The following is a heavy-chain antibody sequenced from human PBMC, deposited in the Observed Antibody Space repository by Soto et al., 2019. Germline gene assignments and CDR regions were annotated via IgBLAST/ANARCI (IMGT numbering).Heavy chain of an antibody. V-gene: IGHV4-31*03. CDR2: IYYSGST. Sequence: SETLSLTCTVSGGSISSGGYYWNWIRQHPGKGLEWIGYIYYSGSTYYNPSLKSRVTISVDTSKNQFSLKLSSVTAAGTAMFYCASVVRRCSGGSCSLGDYFDYWGQGTLVTVSS. CDR1: GGSISSGGYY. D-gene: IGHD2-15*01. J-gene: IGHJ4*02. CDR3: ASVVRRCSGGSCSLGDYFDY.